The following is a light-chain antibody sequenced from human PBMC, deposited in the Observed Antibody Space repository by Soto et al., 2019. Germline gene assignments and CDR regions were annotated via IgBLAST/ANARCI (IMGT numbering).Light chain of an antibody. CDR3: HQYGSSPQT. Sequence: EIVLTQSAGTLSFSPGERATLSCRASQSVSSSYLAWYQQKPGQAPRLLIYGASSRATGIPDRFTGSGSGTDFTLTISRLEPEDFAVFYCHQYGSSPQTFGQGTKVDI. CDR2: GAS. CDR1: QSVSSSY. V-gene: IGKV3-20*01. J-gene: IGKJ1*01.